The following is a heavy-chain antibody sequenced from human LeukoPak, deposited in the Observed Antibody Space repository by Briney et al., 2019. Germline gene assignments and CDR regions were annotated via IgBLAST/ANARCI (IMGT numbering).Heavy chain of an antibody. D-gene: IGHD2-15*01. CDR2: INHSGST. J-gene: IGHJ4*02. Sequence: SETLSLTCAVYGGSFSGYYWSWIRQPPGKGPEWIGEINHSGSTNYNPSLKSRVTISVDTSKNQFSLKLSSATAADTAVYYCARSPRGSRRTLDYWGQGTLVTVSS. V-gene: IGHV4-34*01. CDR1: GGSFSGYY. CDR3: ARSPRGSRRTLDY.